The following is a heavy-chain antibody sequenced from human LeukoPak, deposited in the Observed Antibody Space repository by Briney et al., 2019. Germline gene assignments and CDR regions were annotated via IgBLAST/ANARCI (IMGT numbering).Heavy chain of an antibody. J-gene: IGHJ4*02. D-gene: IGHD3-10*01. CDR3: ARDLGVVRGVVGH. Sequence: PGGSLRLSCAASGFTFSDYYMSWIRQAPGKGLEWVSVIYSGDTTYYADSVKGRFTISRDNSKNTLYLQMDSLRVDDTAVYYCARDLGVVRGVVGHWGQGTLVTVSS. V-gene: IGHV3-66*01. CDR2: IYSGDTT. CDR1: GFTFSDYY.